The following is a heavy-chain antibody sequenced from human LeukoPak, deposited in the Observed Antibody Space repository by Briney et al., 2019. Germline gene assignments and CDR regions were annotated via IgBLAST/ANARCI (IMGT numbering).Heavy chain of an antibody. V-gene: IGHV3-30-3*01. CDR2: ILYDESNR. D-gene: IGHD3-22*01. Sequence: PGGSLRLSCVASGFTFSRYPMHWVRQAPGKGLEWVAVILYDESNRYYADSVKGRFTISRDNSKNTLYLQVNSLRVEDTAVYYCVRDLLGYDGSGPCWGQGTLVTVSS. CDR1: GFTFSRYP. CDR3: VRDLLGYDGSGPC. J-gene: IGHJ4*02.